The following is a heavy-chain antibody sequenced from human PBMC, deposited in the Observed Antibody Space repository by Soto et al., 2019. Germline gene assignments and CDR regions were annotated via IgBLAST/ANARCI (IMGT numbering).Heavy chain of an antibody. Sequence: SETLSLTCTVSGGSISSGDYYWSWIRQPPGKGLEWIGYIYYSGSTYYNPSLKSRVTISVDTSKNQFSLKLSSVTAADTAVYYCAREHYYDSSGTNCDYWGQGTLVTVSS. J-gene: IGHJ4*02. CDR3: AREHYYDSSGTNCDY. CDR2: IYYSGST. CDR1: GGSISSGDYY. V-gene: IGHV4-30-4*01. D-gene: IGHD3-22*01.